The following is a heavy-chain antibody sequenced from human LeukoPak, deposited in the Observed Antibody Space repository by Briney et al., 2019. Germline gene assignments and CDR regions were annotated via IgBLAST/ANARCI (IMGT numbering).Heavy chain of an antibody. J-gene: IGHJ4*02. CDR1: GFTFDDYA. Sequence: GGSLRLSCAASGFTFDDYAMSWVRQAPGKGLEWVSAISSSGGSTYYADSVKGRFTISRDNSKNTLYLQMNSLRAEDTAVYYCAKVWDTYYYDSSGSFDYWGQGTLVTVSS. D-gene: IGHD3-22*01. V-gene: IGHV3-23*01. CDR3: AKVWDTYYYDSSGSFDY. CDR2: ISSSGGST.